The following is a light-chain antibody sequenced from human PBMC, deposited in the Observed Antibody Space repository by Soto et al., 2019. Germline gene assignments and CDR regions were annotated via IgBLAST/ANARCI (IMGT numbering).Light chain of an antibody. V-gene: IGLV2-8*01. CDR2: EVS. Sequence: QSALTQPPSASGSPGQSVTISCTGTSSDVGGYNYVSWYQQHPGKAPKLMIYEVSKRPSGVPDRFSGSKSGNTASLTVSGLQAEDEADYYCSSYAGSNTHVVFGGGNKLTVL. J-gene: IGLJ2*01. CDR1: SSDVGGYNY. CDR3: SSYAGSNTHVV.